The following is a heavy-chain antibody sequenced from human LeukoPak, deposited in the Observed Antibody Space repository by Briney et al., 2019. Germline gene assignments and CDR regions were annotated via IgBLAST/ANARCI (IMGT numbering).Heavy chain of an antibody. D-gene: IGHD6-13*01. CDR2: INHSGST. CDR3: ARVAAAAGNNWFDP. V-gene: IGHV4-34*01. Sequence: PSETLSLTCTVSGGSFSGYYWSWIRQPPGKGLEWIGEINHSGSTNYNPSLKSRVTISVDTSKNQFSVKLNSVTAADTAVYYCARVAAAAGNNWFDPWGQGTLVTVSS. J-gene: IGHJ5*02. CDR1: GGSFSGYY.